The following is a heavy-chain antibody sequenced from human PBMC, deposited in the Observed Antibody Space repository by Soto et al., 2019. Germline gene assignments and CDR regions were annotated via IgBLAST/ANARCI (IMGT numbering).Heavy chain of an antibody. J-gene: IGHJ4*02. D-gene: IGHD3-3*01. CDR2: ISGSGGST. Sequence: VQLLESGGGLVQPGGSLRLSCAASGFTFSSYAMSWVRQAPGKGLEWVSAISGSGGSTYYADSVKGRFTISRDNSKNTLYLQMNSLRAEDTAVYYCAKVAPYDFWSGYSSYYFDYWGQGTLVTVSS. V-gene: IGHV3-23*01. CDR1: GFTFSSYA. CDR3: AKVAPYDFWSGYSSYYFDY.